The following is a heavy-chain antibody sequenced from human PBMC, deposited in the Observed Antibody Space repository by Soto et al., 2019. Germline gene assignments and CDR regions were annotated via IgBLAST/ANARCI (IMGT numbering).Heavy chain of an antibody. V-gene: IGHV4-34*01. J-gene: IGHJ6*03. CDR2: INHSGST. Sequence: SETLSLTCAVYGGSFSGYYWSWIRQPPGKGLEWIGEINHSGSTNYNPSLKSRVTISVDTSKNQFSLKLSSVTAADTAVYYCARGRQRLVYYYYYYYMDVWGKGTTVTVSS. CDR1: GGSFSGYY. CDR3: ARGRQRLVYYYYYYYMDV. D-gene: IGHD6-13*01.